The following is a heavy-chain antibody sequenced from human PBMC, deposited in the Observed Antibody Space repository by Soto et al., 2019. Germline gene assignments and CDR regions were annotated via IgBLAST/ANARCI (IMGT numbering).Heavy chain of an antibody. D-gene: IGHD4-4*01. CDR1: GGSVSSGSYY. CDR3: ARVVMTTVTNWFDH. V-gene: IGHV4-61*01. J-gene: IGHJ5*02. Sequence: SETLSLTCTVSGGSVSSGSYYWSWIRQPPGKGLEWIGYIYYSGSTNYNPSLKSRVTISVDTSKNQFSLKLSSVTAAETAVYYCARVVMTTVTNWFDHWGQGTLVTVSS. CDR2: IYYSGST.